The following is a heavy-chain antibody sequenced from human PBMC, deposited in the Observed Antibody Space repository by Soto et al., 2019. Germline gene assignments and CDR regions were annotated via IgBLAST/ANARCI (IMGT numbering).Heavy chain of an antibody. V-gene: IGHV4-34*01. D-gene: IGHD2-15*01. CDR1: GGSFSGYY. CDR2: INHSGST. Sequence: NPSETLSLTCAVYGGSFSGYYWSWIRQPPGKGLEWIGEINHSGSTNYNPSLKSRVTISVDTSKNQFSLKLSSVTAADTAVYYCARVGYCSGGSCYFSYYYYYGMDVWGQGTTVTVSS. CDR3: ARVGYCSGGSCYFSYYYYYGMDV. J-gene: IGHJ6*02.